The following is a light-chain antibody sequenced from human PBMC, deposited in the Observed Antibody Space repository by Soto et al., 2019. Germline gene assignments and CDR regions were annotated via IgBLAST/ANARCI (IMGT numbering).Light chain of an antibody. CDR3: QRYGSSPFT. V-gene: IGKV3-20*01. Sequence: EIVLTQSPGTLSLSPGERATLSCRASQSVSSSYLAWYQQKPGQAPRLLIYGAYSRATCIPDRFSGSGSGTDVPLTISRLEPEDFAVYYCQRYGSSPFTFGPGTKVDIK. CDR2: GAY. CDR1: QSVSSSY. J-gene: IGKJ3*01.